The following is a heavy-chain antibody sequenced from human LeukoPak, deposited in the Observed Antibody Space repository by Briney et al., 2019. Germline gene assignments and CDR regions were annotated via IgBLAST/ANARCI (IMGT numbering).Heavy chain of an antibody. J-gene: IGHJ3*02. D-gene: IGHD3-22*01. Sequence: SETLSLTCTVSGGSISSSSYYWGWIRQPPGKGLEWIGSIYYSGSTYYNPSLKSRVTISVDTSKNQFSLKLSSVTAADTAVYYCARRTTMIIVATDAFDIWGQGTMVTVSS. CDR2: IYYSGST. CDR3: ARRTTMIIVATDAFDI. CDR1: GGSISSSSYY. V-gene: IGHV4-39*01.